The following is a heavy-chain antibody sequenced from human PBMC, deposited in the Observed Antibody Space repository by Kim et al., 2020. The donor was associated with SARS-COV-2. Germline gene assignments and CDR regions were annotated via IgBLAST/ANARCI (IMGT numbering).Heavy chain of an antibody. Sequence: ASVKVSCKASGYTFTSYDINWVRQATGQGLEWMGWMNPNSGNTGYAQKFQGRVTMTRNTSISTAYMELSSLRSEDTAVYYCAISRPIAAAGTSENYYYYGMDVWGQGTTVTVSS. CDR3: AISRPIAAAGTSENYYYYGMDV. CDR1: GYTFTSYD. V-gene: IGHV1-8*01. J-gene: IGHJ6*02. D-gene: IGHD6-13*01. CDR2: MNPNSGNT.